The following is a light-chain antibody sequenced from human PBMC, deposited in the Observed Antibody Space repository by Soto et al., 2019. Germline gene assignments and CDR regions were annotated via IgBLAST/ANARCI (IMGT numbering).Light chain of an antibody. CDR1: QSVSSSY. V-gene: IGKV3D-20*02. J-gene: IGKJ1*01. Sequence: EIVLTQSPGTLSLSPGDQATLSCRASQSVSSSYLAWYRQTPGQAPRLLIYGASNRATGTPARFSGSGSGTDFTLTISSLEPEDFAVYYCQQRSRWPWTFGQGTKVDIK. CDR3: QQRSRWPWT. CDR2: GAS.